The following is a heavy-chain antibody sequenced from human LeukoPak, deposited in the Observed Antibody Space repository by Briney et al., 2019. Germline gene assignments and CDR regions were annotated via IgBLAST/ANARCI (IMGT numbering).Heavy chain of an antibody. D-gene: IGHD4-23*01. Sequence: PGGSLRLSCAASGFTFSSYSMSWVRQAPGKGLEWISYISASSGTTYYAGSVKGRFTISRDNAKSSLYLQMNSLRAEDTAVYYCVRDQRWQLPHYFDYWGQGTLVTVSS. V-gene: IGHV3-48*04. J-gene: IGHJ4*02. CDR2: ISASSGTT. CDR1: GFTFSSYS. CDR3: VRDQRWQLPHYFDY.